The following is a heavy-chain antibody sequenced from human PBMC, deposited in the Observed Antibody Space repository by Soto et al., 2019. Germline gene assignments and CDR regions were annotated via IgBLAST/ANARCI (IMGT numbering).Heavy chain of an antibody. CDR3: AREGRGKKAGYNGLVSLGY. Sequence: VASVKVSCKASGYTFTSYDINWVRQATGQGLEWMGWMNPNSGNTGYAQKFQGRVTMTRNTSTSTASLELSSLRSDDTAVYYCAREGRGKKAGYNGLVSLGYWGQGTLVTVSS. J-gene: IGHJ4*02. D-gene: IGHD2-2*02. CDR2: MNPNSGNT. CDR1: GYTFTSYD. V-gene: IGHV1-8*01.